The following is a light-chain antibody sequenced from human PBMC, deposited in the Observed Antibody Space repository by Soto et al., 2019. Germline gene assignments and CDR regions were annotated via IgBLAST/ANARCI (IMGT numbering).Light chain of an antibody. CDR2: GAS. CDR1: QSVSSN. V-gene: IGKV3-15*01. J-gene: IGKJ5*01. CDR3: QHYNNWPIN. Sequence: EIVVTQSPATLSVSPGERAILSCRASQSVSSNLGWYQQKPGQAPRLLIYGASTRATGIPARFSGSGSGTEFTLTISSLQSEDSAVYYCQHYNNWPINFGQGTRLEIK.